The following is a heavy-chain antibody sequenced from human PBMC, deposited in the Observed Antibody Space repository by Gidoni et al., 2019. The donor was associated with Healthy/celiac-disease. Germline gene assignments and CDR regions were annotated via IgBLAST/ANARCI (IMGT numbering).Heavy chain of an antibody. CDR3: ARSTYSSSWFLDY. D-gene: IGHD6-13*01. CDR2: IYHSGST. CDR1: GYSISSGYY. Sequence: QVQLQESGPGLVKPSETLSLTCAVSGYSISSGYYWGWIRQPPGKGLEWIGSIYHSGSTYYNPSLKSRVTISVDTSNNQFSLKLSSLTAADTAVYYCARSTYSSSWFLDYWGQGTLVTVSS. V-gene: IGHV4-38-2*01. J-gene: IGHJ4*02.